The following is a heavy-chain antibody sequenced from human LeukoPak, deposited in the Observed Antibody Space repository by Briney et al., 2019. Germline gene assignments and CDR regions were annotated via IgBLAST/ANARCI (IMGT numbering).Heavy chain of an antibody. CDR2: FDPEDGET. D-gene: IGHD5-12*01. Sequence: ASVKVSCKVSGYTLTELSMHWVRQAPGKGLEWMGGFDPEDGETIYAQKFQGRVTMTEDTSTDTAYMEQSSLRSEDTAVYYCATDPIYSGYAFRFDYWGQGTLVTVSS. J-gene: IGHJ4*02. CDR1: GYTLTELS. CDR3: ATDPIYSGYAFRFDY. V-gene: IGHV1-24*01.